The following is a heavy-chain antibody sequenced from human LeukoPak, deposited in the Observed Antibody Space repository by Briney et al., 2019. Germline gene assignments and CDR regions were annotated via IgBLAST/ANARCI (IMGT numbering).Heavy chain of an antibody. J-gene: IGHJ4*02. CDR3: AREGGGGVVITPYYFDY. V-gene: IGHV3-30-3*01. Sequence: QPGRSLRLSCAASGFTFGSYAMHWVRQAPGKGLEWVAVISYDGSNKYYADSVKGRFTISRDNSKNTLYLQMNSLRAEDTAVYYCAREGGGGVVITPYYFDYWGQGTLVTVSS. D-gene: IGHD3-22*01. CDR2: ISYDGSNK. CDR1: GFTFGSYA.